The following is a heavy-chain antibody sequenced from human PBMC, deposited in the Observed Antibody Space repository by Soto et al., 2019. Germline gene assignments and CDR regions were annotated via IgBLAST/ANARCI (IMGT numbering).Heavy chain of an antibody. CDR2: IQSGGPT. CDR1: GFTDSSKY. V-gene: IGHV3-66*01. D-gene: IGHD2-15*01. J-gene: IGHJ6*04. CDR3: ARDDVLCDRGRCYAAPLDV. Sequence: PGGSXRLSCAASGFTDSSKYMSWVRQAPGKGLEWVSLIQSGGPTYYADSVKGRFTISRDTSENTVHLQMDSLRAEDTAVYYCARDDVLCDRGRCYAAPLDVWGKGTTVTVSA.